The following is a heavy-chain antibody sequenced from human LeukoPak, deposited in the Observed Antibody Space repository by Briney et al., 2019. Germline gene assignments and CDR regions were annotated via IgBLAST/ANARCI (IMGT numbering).Heavy chain of an antibody. J-gene: IGHJ4*02. CDR2: IYPYTGAT. D-gene: IGHD3-10*01. CDR3: ARDGPAQMVDFDY. Sequence: DSVTVSFKASGYTFSGTGWYLYWLRQAPGQGLECMGWIYPYTGATHYAQKFQGRVAMTRDRSISTAYMELSRLRPDDTAVYYCARDGPAQMVDFDYWGQGTLVTVSS. V-gene: IGHV1-2*02. CDR1: GYTFSGTGWY.